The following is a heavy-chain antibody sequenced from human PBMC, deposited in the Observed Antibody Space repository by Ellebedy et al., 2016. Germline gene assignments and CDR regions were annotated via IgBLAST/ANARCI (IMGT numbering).Heavy chain of an antibody. D-gene: IGHD3-16*02. CDR3: ARDRGVWGSYHGPLDV. Sequence: GESLKISCAASGFTFSSYAMHWVRQAPGKGLEWVAVISYDGSNKYYADSVKGRFTISRDNSKNTLYLQMNSLRAEDTAVYYCARDRGVWGSYHGPLDVWGQGTTVTVSS. J-gene: IGHJ6*02. CDR2: ISYDGSNK. V-gene: IGHV3-30-3*01. CDR1: GFTFSSYA.